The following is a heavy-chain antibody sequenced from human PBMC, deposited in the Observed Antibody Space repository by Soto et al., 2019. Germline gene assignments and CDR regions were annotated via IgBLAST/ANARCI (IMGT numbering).Heavy chain of an antibody. V-gene: IGHV2-70*11. D-gene: IGHD6-6*01. CDR2: IDWDDDK. CDR1: GFSLSTSGMC. J-gene: IGHJ5*02. Sequence: SGPTLVNPTQTLTLTCTFSGFSLSTSGMCVSWIRQPPGKALEWLARIDWDDDKYYSTSLKTRLTISKDTSKNQVVLTMTNMDPVDTATYYCARIRVQYSSSSGLPHDNWFDPWGQGTLVTVSS. CDR3: ARIRVQYSSSSGLPHDNWFDP.